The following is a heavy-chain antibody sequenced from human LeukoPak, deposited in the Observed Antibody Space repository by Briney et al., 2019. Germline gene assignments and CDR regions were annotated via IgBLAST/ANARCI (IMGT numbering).Heavy chain of an antibody. Sequence: PGGSLRLSCAASGFTFSSYGMHWVRQAPGKGLGWVAVISYDGSNKYYADTVKGRFTISRDNSKNTLYLQMNSLRAEDTAVYYCAKLPTTETAMVTWGQGTMVTVSS. D-gene: IGHD5-18*01. CDR3: AKLPTTETAMVT. CDR2: ISYDGSNK. CDR1: GFTFSSYG. J-gene: IGHJ5*02. V-gene: IGHV3-30*18.